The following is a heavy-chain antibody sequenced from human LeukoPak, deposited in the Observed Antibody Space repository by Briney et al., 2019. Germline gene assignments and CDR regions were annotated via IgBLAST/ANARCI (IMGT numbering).Heavy chain of an antibody. CDR3: AKTGIEVWFGGKNWFDP. V-gene: IGHV3-23*01. CDR2: ISGSGGST. Sequence: GGSLRLSCAASGFTFSSYAMSWVRQAPGKGLEWVSAISGSGGSTYYADSVKGRFTISRDNSKNTLYLQMNSLRAEDTAVYYCAKTGIEVWFGGKNWFDPWGQGTLVTVSS. D-gene: IGHD3-10*01. CDR1: GFTFSSYA. J-gene: IGHJ5*02.